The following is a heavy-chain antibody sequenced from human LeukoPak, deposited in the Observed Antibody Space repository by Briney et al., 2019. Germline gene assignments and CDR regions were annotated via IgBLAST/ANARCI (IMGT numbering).Heavy chain of an antibody. Sequence: GGSLRLSCAASGFTFSSYAMSWVRQAPGKGLAGVSAISGSGGSTYYADSVKGRFTISRDNSKNTLYLQMNSLRAEDTAVYYCAKGKEYYDFWSGQIYYYYGMDVWGQGTTVTVSS. V-gene: IGHV3-23*01. J-gene: IGHJ6*02. D-gene: IGHD3-3*01. CDR3: AKGKEYYDFWSGQIYYYYGMDV. CDR1: GFTFSSYA. CDR2: ISGSGGST.